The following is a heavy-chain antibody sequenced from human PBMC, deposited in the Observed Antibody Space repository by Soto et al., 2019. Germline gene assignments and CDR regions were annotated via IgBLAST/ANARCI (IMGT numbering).Heavy chain of an antibody. D-gene: IGHD2-21*01. CDR2: IYYSGST. CDR3: ARNSGPTPAYFYY. CDR1: GGSISSSSYY. J-gene: IGHJ4*02. V-gene: IGHV4-39*01. Sequence: PSETLSLTCTVSGGSISSSSYYWGWIRQPPGKGLEWIGSIYYSGSTYYNPSLKSRVTISVDTSKNQFSLKLSSVTAADTAVYYCARNSGPTPAYFYYWGQGTLVTVS.